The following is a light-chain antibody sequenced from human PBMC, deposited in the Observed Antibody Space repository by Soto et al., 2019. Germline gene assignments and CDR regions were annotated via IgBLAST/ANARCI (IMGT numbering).Light chain of an antibody. J-gene: IGKJ1*01. Sequence: DIQVTKSPSSLSASVGDRVTITCRASQSISSWLSWYQQKPVKAPKLLIYDASSLESVFPSRFSGSGSGTEFTLTISSLQPDDFATYYCQQYSSSSEWTSGQRTNVDI. CDR2: DAS. CDR1: QSISSW. CDR3: QQYSSSSEWT. V-gene: IGKV1-5*01.